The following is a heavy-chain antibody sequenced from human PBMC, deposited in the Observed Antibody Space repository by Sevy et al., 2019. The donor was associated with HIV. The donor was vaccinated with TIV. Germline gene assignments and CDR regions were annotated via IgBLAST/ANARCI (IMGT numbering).Heavy chain of an antibody. D-gene: IGHD1-26*01. CDR2: ISSSSSTI. J-gene: IGHJ4*02. CDR1: GFSFTSYS. Sequence: GGSLRLSCAASGFSFTSYSMNWVRQAPGKGLEWVLYISSSSSTIYYAVSVKGRFTISRDNAKNSLFLQMNSLRAEDTAVYYCARDQPRNSGFDYWGQGTLVTVSS. CDR3: ARDQPRNSGFDY. V-gene: IGHV3-48*01.